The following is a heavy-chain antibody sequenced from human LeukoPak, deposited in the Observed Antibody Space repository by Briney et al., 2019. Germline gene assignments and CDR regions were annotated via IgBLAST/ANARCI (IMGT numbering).Heavy chain of an antibody. V-gene: IGHV3-74*01. CDR1: GFTFSDYW. CDR3: ARDRSISAAGDTY. J-gene: IGHJ4*02. CDR2: VNRDGSST. D-gene: IGHD6-13*01. Sequence: GGSLRLSCAASGFTFSDYWMHWVRHAPGKGLVWVSRVNRDGSSTSYADSVKGRFTVSRDNAKNTLSLQMNSLRAEDTAVYYCARDRSISAAGDTYWGQGTLLTVSS.